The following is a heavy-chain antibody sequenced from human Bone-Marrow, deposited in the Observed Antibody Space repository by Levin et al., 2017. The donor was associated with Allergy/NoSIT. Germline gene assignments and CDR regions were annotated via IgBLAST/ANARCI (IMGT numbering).Heavy chain of an antibody. CDR3: ARDNRRHLACITIFGVARCGWFDP. CDR1: GYTFTSYY. J-gene: IGHJ5*02. D-gene: IGHD3-3*01. CDR2: INPSGGST. V-gene: IGHV1-46*01. Sequence: VASVKVSCKASGYTFTSYYMHWVRQAPGQGLEWMGIINPSGGSTSYAQKFQGRVTMTRDTSTSTVYMELSSLRSEDTAVYYCARDNRRHLACITIFGVARCGWFDPWGQGTLVTVSS.